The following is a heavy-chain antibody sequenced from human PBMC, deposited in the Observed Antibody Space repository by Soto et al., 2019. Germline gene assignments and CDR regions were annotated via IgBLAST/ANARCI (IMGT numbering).Heavy chain of an antibody. J-gene: IGHJ3*02. D-gene: IGHD6-13*01. CDR1: GYTFTSYG. Sequence: ASVKVSCKASGYTFTSYGISWVRQAPGQGLEWMGWISAYNGNTNYAQKLQGRVTMTTDTSTSTAYMELSSLRSDDTAVYYCATDLGQYSSSWYAFDIWGQGTMVTVSS. CDR2: ISAYNGNT. V-gene: IGHV1-18*01. CDR3: ATDLGQYSSSWYAFDI.